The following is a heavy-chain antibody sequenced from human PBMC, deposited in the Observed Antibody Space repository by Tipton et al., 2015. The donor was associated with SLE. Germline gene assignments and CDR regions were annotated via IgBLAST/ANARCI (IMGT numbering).Heavy chain of an antibody. D-gene: IGHD1-26*01. CDR2: IKEDGSDK. CDR3: ARDGGSLEDYMDV. Sequence: SLRLSCAASGFTFSSYWMSWVRQTPGKGLEWAANIKEDGSDKYYVDSVKGRFTISRDNAKNSLWLQMNSLRAEDTAIYYCARDGGSLEDYMDVWGKGTTVTVSS. J-gene: IGHJ6*03. V-gene: IGHV3-7*01. CDR1: GFTFSSYW.